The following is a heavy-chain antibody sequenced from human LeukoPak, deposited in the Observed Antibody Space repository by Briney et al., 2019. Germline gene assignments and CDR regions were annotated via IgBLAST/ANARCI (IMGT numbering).Heavy chain of an antibody. D-gene: IGHD3-10*01. V-gene: IGHV3-20*04. CDR1: GFTFDDYV. CDR2: INWNGGST. CDR3: ARGRSITILRGVAISDGFDI. Sequence: PGGSLRLSCAASGFTFDDYVMNWLRQAPGKGLEWVSGINWNGGSTGYADSVKGRFTISRDNAKKSLYLQMNSLRGEDTALYYCARGRSITILRGVAISDGFDIWGQGTKVTVS. J-gene: IGHJ3*02.